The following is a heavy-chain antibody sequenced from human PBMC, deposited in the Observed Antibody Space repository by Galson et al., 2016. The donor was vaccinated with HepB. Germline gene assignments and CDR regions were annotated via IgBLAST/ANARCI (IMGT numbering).Heavy chain of an antibody. Sequence: SETLSLTCTVSGGSIGGHFWTWIRQPPGKGLEWVGYVHYTGATDHNPPLQSRVTQSLDISKNQFSLKLTSVTTADTAVYYCARISCNSLSCKRRNTLDTWGQGTRVTVSS. CDR2: VHYTGAT. CDR1: GGSIGGHF. J-gene: IGHJ3*02. V-gene: IGHV4-59*11. CDR3: ARISCNSLSCKRRNTLDT. D-gene: IGHD2-2*01.